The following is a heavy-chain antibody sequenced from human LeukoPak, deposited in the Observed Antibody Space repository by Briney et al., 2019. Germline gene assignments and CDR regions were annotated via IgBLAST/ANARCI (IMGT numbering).Heavy chain of an antibody. Sequence: PSETLSLTRTVSGGSITNYYWNWIRQPPGKDLEWIGCVSYSGRTHYSSALKSRVTISVDTSKNQFSLNLRSVTAADTAVYYCARPVRQDAYNGHYWYFDLWGRGTLVTVSS. J-gene: IGHJ2*01. V-gene: IGHV4-59*01. CDR1: GGSITNYY. D-gene: IGHD5-24*01. CDR3: ARPVRQDAYNGHYWYFDL. CDR2: VSYSGRT.